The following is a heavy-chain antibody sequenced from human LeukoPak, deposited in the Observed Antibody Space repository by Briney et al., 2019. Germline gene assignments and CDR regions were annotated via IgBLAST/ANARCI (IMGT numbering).Heavy chain of an antibody. CDR1: GGSISSYY. CDR2: IYYSGST. Sequence: SETQSLTCTVSGGSISSYYWSWIRQPPGKGLEWIGYIYYSGSTNYNPSLKSRVTISVDTSKNQFSLKLSSVTAADTAMYYCARKATGYSSSWTFDYWGQGTLVTVSS. CDR3: ARKATGYSSSWTFDY. V-gene: IGHV4-59*01. J-gene: IGHJ4*02. D-gene: IGHD6-13*01.